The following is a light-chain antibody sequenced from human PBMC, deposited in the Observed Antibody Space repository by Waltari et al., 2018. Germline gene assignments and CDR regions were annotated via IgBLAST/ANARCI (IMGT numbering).Light chain of an antibody. CDR2: DTI. CDR1: TGPVTSGHY. J-gene: IGLJ1*01. Sequence: QAVVTQEPSLPVSPGGTVTLTCGSSTGPVTSGHYPFWFQQTPGQAPRTLIYDTINQHSWTPARFSGSLRGGKAALTLSGAQPEDEAEYDCLVSYSGVYVFGTGTKVTVL. CDR3: LVSYSGVYV. V-gene: IGLV7-46*01.